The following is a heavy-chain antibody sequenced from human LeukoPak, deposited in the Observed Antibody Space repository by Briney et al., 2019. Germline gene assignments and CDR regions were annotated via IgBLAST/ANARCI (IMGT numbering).Heavy chain of an antibody. CDR3: AKGSQWDLVMGVFDF. Sequence: GGSLRLSCAASGFTFSSYGMHWVCQAPGKGLEWVAFIRYGGSNKYYADSVKGRFTISRDNSKNTLYLQMNSLRVDDTAIYYCAKGSQWDLVMGVFDFWGQGTLVTVSS. CDR1: GFTFSSYG. D-gene: IGHD1-26*01. J-gene: IGHJ4*02. V-gene: IGHV3-30*02. CDR2: IRYGGSNK.